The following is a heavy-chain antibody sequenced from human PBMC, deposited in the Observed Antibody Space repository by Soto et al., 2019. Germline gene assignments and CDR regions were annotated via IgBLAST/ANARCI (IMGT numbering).Heavy chain of an antibody. CDR2: IYYSGST. CDR3: ARSYYDFWSGYYLSYYYYGMDV. J-gene: IGHJ6*02. V-gene: IGHV4-39*01. Sequence: SETLSLTCTFSGGSISSSSYYWGWIRQPPGKGLEWIGSIYYSGSTYYNPSLKSRVTISVDTSKNQFSLKLSSVTAADTAVYYCARSYYDFWSGYYLSYYYYGMDVWGQGTTVTVSS. D-gene: IGHD3-3*01. CDR1: GGSISSSSYY.